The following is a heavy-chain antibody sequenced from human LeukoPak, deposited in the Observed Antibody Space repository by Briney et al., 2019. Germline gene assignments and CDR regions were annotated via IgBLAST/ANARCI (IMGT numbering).Heavy chain of an antibody. J-gene: IGHJ4*02. Sequence: SETLSLTCTVSGGSISSYYWSWIRQPPGKGLEWIGYIYHSGSTNYNPSLKSRVTLSVDTSKNQFSLKLSSVTAADTAVYYCARGSSGWHYYFDYWGQGTLVTVSS. CDR3: ARGSSGWHYYFDY. D-gene: IGHD6-19*01. CDR1: GGSISSYY. CDR2: IYHSGST. V-gene: IGHV4-59*12.